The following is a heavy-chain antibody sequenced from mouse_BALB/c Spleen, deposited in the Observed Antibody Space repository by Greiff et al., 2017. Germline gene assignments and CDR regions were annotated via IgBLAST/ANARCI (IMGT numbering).Heavy chain of an antibody. J-gene: IGHJ4*01. V-gene: IGHV2-4-1*01. CDR3: ARKGGYDGGYAMDY. D-gene: IGHD2-14*01. Sequence: VKLVESGPGLVQPSQSLSITCTVSGFSLTSYGVHWVRQSPGKGLEWLGVIWSGGSTDYNAAFISRLSISKDNSKSQVFFKMNSLQADDTAIYYCARKGGYDGGYAMDYWGQGTSVTVSS. CDR2: IWSGGST. CDR1: GFSLTSYG.